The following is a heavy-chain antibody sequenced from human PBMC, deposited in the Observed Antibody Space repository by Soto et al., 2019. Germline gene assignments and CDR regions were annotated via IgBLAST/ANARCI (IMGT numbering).Heavy chain of an antibody. V-gene: IGHV1-46*01. CDR2: INPSGGST. CDR3: ARDPILYVEEGPYFDY. D-gene: IGHD2-8*01. CDR1: GYTFTSYY. J-gene: IGHJ4*02. Sequence: ASVKVSCKASGYTFTSYYMHWVRQAPGQGLEWMGIINPSGGSTSYAQKFQGRVTMTRDTSTSTVYMELSSLRSEDTAVYYCARDPILYVEEGPYFDYWGQGTLVTVSA.